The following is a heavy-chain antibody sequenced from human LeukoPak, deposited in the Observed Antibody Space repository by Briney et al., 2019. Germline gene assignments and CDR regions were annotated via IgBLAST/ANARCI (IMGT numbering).Heavy chain of an antibody. V-gene: IGHV3-23*01. J-gene: IGHJ4*02. CDR3: AKVRSRIAAAGTSVYYFDY. D-gene: IGHD6-13*01. CDR1: GLTFSSYA. CDR2: ISVSGGST. Sequence: GGSLRLSCAASGLTFSSYAMSWVRQAPGEGLEWVSAISVSGGSTYYPDSVKGRFTISRDNSKTALYLQMNSLRAEDTAVYYCAKVRSRIAAAGTSVYYFDYWGQGTLVTVSS.